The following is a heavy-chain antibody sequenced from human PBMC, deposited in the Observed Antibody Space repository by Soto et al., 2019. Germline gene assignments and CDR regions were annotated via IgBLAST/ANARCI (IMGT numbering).Heavy chain of an antibody. Sequence: ASVKVSCKASGYTFTRYTMNWVRQAPGQRLEWMGWINPDNGNTKSSQKFQDRVIITRDTSASTAYMDLSSLRSEDTAAYYCARGIATGQLDPWGQGTLVTVSS. CDR2: INPDNGNT. J-gene: IGHJ5*02. V-gene: IGHV1-3*01. D-gene: IGHD2-15*01. CDR1: GYTFTRYT. CDR3: ARGIATGQLDP.